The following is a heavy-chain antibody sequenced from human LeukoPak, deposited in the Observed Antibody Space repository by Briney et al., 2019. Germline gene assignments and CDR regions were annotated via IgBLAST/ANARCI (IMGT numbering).Heavy chain of an antibody. CDR1: GFTFSDYY. V-gene: IGHV3-11*01. CDR3: ARVVVVAATYGYYYGMDV. Sequence: GGSLRLSCAASGFTFSDYYMSWIRQAPGKGLEWVSYISSSGSTIYYADYVKGRFTISRDNAKNSLYLQMNSLRAEDTAVYYCARVVVVAATYGYYYGMDVWGQGTTVTVSS. J-gene: IGHJ6*02. D-gene: IGHD2-15*01. CDR2: ISSSGSTI.